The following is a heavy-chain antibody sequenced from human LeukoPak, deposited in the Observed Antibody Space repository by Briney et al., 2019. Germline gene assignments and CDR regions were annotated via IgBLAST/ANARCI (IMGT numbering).Heavy chain of an antibody. CDR2: ISYHGSNK. D-gene: IGHD1-26*01. CDR1: RFTFSTHG. CDR3: ARAYSGSFYEAFDF. Sequence: GGSLRLSCAAPRFTFSTHGMHWVRQAPGKGLEWVAVISYHGSNKHYADSVKGRFTISRDNSKNSLYLQMHSLRPEDTAVYYCARAYSGSFYEAFDFWGQGTMVTVSS. J-gene: IGHJ3*01. V-gene: IGHV3-30-3*01.